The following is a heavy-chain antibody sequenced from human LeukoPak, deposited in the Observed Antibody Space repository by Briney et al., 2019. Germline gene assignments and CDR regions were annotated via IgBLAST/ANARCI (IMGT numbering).Heavy chain of an antibody. Sequence: GESLKISCKGSGYSFTSYWIGWVRQMTGKGLEWMGIIYPGDSDTRYSPSFQGQVTISADKSISTAYLQWSSLKASDTAMYYCASNRGSYYYYMDVWGKGTTVTVSS. V-gene: IGHV5-51*01. CDR3: ASNRGSYYYYMDV. J-gene: IGHJ6*03. CDR1: GYSFTSYW. CDR2: IYPGDSDT. D-gene: IGHD1-26*01.